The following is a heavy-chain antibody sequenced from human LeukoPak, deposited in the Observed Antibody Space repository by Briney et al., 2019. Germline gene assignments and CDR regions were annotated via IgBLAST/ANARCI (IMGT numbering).Heavy chain of an antibody. Sequence: SETLSLTCTVSGGSISPYYWSWIRQPPGKGLEWIGYIHYSGSTNYHPSLKSRVSMSVDTSKNQFSLKLNSVPAADTAVYYCARGNSYSDSSGAFDYWGQGTLVTVSS. V-gene: IGHV4-59*01. J-gene: IGHJ4*02. CDR3: ARGNSYSDSSGAFDY. CDR1: GGSISPYY. CDR2: IHYSGST. D-gene: IGHD3-22*01.